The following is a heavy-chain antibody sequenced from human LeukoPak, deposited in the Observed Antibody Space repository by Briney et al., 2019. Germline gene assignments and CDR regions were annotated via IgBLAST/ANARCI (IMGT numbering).Heavy chain of an antibody. V-gene: IGHV3-7*01. J-gene: IGHJ4*02. D-gene: IGHD2-15*01. CDR3: ARNCSGGSCGLDY. CDR2: IKQDGSEK. CDR1: GFTFSSYW. Sequence: PGGSLRLSCAASGFTFSSYWMSWVRQAPGKGLEWVANIKQDGSEKYYVDSVKGRFTISRDNAKNSLYLQMNSLRAEDTAVYYGARNCSGGSCGLDYWGQGTLVTVSS.